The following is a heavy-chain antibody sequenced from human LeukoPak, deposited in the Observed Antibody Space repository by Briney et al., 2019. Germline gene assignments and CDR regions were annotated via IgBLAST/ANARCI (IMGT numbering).Heavy chain of an antibody. CDR1: GDPMRSYY. CDR3: ARRRSGRGAFDI. Sequence: SETLSLTSTVSGDPMRSYYFSWIRQPPGKGLEWIGSIYYSGSTYYNPSLKSRVTISVDTSKNQFSLKLSSVTAADTAVYYCARRRSGRGAFDIWGQGTMVTVSS. D-gene: IGHD1-26*01. CDR2: IYYSGST. J-gene: IGHJ3*02. V-gene: IGHV4-59*05.